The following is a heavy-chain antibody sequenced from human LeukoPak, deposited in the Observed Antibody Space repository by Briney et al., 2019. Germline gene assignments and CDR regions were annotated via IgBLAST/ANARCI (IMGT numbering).Heavy chain of an antibody. CDR1: GGSISNNNW. V-gene: IGHV4-4*02. D-gene: IGHD1-26*01. CDR3: AKGGSGRSYFDY. CDR2: IFHGGNT. J-gene: IGHJ4*02. Sequence: SGTLSLTCAVSGGSISNNNWWSWVRQPPGKGLEWIGEIFHGGNTNYNPSLMSRVTVLVDKSKNQFSLRLSSVTAADTAVYYCAKGGSGRSYFDYWGQGTLVTVSS.